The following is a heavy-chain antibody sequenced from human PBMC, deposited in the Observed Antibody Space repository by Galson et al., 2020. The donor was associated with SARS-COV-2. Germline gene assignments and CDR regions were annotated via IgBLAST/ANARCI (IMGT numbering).Heavy chain of an antibody. V-gene: IGHV4-34*01. CDR2: INHSGST. D-gene: IGHD3-9*01. Sequence: SETLSLTCAVYGGSFSGYYWSWIRQPPGKGLEWIGEINHSGSTNYNPSLKSRVTISVDTSKNQFSLKLSSVTAADTAVYYCARGVGRKYFDWLFETDPTPNWFDPWGQGTLVTVSS. CDR1: GGSFSGYY. J-gene: IGHJ5*02. CDR3: ARGVGRKYFDWLFETDPTPNWFDP.